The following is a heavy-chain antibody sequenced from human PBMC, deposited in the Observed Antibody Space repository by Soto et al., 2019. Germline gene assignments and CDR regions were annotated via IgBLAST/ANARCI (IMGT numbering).Heavy chain of an antibody. CDR3: ARGRAWYYDFRRVYIYLDY. D-gene: IGHD3-3*01. Sequence: TSETLSLTCAVYGGSFSGYYWSWIRQPPGKGLEWIGEINHSGSTNYNPSLKSRVTISVDTSKNQFSLKLSSVTAADTAVYYCARGRAWYYDFRRVYIYLDYRDQGTLVTGSS. CDR1: GGSFSGYY. V-gene: IGHV4-34*01. J-gene: IGHJ4*02. CDR2: INHSGST.